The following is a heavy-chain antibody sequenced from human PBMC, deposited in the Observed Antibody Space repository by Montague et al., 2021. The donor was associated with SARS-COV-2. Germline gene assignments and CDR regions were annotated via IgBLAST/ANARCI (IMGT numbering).Heavy chain of an antibody. CDR2: ISWNSGSR. CDR3: AKDYYFGAFDI. CDR1: GFTFGDYA. J-gene: IGHJ3*02. D-gene: IGHD3-10*01. V-gene: IGHV3-9*01. Sequence: SLRLSCAASGFTFGDYAMHWVRQTPGKGLEWVSGISWNSGSRGYADSVKGRFTIYRDNAKNSLYLQMNSLGTEDTAFYYCAKDYYFGAFDIWGQGTMVTVSS.